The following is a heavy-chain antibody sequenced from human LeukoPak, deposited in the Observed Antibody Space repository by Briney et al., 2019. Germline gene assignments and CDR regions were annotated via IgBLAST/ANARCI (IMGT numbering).Heavy chain of an antibody. D-gene: IGHD6-19*01. CDR1: GGTFGSCA. Sequence: SVKVSCKASGGTFGSCAISWVRQAPGQGLEWMGGIIPIFGTANYAQKFQGRVTITADESTSTAYMELSSLRSEDTAVYYCAREIEGYSSGWYFDYWGQGTLVTVSS. CDR3: AREIEGYSSGWYFDY. J-gene: IGHJ4*02. CDR2: IIPIFGTA. V-gene: IGHV1-69*01.